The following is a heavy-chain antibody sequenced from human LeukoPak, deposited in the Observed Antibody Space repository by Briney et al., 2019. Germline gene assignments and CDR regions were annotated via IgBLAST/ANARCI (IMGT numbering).Heavy chain of an antibody. V-gene: IGHV3-23*01. Sequence: GGSLRLSCTASGFTFRDLAMNWVRQAPGKGLEWVSTLSASGTITYYADSVKGRFTISRDDSKNMLYLQMSSLRVDDTAVYYCAREGLLLGGRYYYYYMDVWGKGITVTVSS. CDR1: GFTFRDLA. CDR3: AREGLLLGGRYYYYYMDV. D-gene: IGHD2-21*01. CDR2: LSASGTIT. J-gene: IGHJ6*03.